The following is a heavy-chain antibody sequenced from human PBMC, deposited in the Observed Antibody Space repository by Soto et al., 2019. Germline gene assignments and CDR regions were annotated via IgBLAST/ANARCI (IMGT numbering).Heavy chain of an antibody. D-gene: IGHD1-7*01. J-gene: IGHJ4*02. CDR3: ARSITGTTYFDS. CDR2: SRDKGNSYST. V-gene: IGHV3-72*01. CDR1: GFTFSDYS. Sequence: EVHLVESGGGLVQPGGSLRLSCAGSGFTFSDYSIDWVRQAPGKGLEWVGRSRDKGNSYSTDYAASVKGRFTVSRDTSKNSLYLQMTSLKADDTALYYCARSITGTTYFDSWGQGTLVTVSS.